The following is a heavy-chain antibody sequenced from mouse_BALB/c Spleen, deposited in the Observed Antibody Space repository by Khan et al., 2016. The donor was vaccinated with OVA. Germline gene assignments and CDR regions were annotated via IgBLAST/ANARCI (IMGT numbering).Heavy chain of an antibody. Sequence: QIQLVQSGPELKKPGETVKISCKASGYTFTDYGMNWVKQTPGKDLKWMGWINTYTGEPTYADDFKGRFAFSLDTSASTAYLQINNLKNEDTATYFWASSDYWYFDVWGAGTTVTVSS. J-gene: IGHJ1*01. CDR3: ASSDYWYFDV. CDR2: INTYTGEP. CDR1: GYTFTDYG. V-gene: IGHV9-3-1*01. D-gene: IGHD6-1*01.